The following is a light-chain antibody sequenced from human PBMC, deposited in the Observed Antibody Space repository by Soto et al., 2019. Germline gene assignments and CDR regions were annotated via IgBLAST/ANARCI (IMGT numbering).Light chain of an antibody. CDR2: EVT. V-gene: IGLV2-14*01. J-gene: IGLJ2*01. CDR1: DTDIGRHNY. CDR3: ASYRTSFNLF. Sequence: QSVLTQPASVSGSPGQSVTISCTGTDTDIGRHNYVSWYQQYPDKAPILIIFEVTNRPSGVSDRYSGSKSSNTASLTISVLQPEDEAEYHCASYRTSFNLFFGGGTKLTVL.